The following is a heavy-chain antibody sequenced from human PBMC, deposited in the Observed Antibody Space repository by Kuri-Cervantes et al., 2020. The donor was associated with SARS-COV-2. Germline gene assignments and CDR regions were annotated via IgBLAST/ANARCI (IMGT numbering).Heavy chain of an antibody. Sequence: SETLSLTCTVSGVSVTTFGSYWTWIRQPPGKGLEWVGYIYYNGSTYYNPSLRSRVIVSVDRSKNQFSLNLNSVTAADTALYYSARGAKDWGQGTLVTVSS. J-gene: IGHJ4*02. CDR3: ARGAKD. V-gene: IGHV4-31*02. CDR1: GVSVTTFGSY. CDR2: IYYNGST.